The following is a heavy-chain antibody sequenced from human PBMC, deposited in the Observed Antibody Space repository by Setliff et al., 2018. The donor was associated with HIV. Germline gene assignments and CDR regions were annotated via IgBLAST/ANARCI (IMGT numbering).Heavy chain of an antibody. CDR2: IRSKANSYAT. D-gene: IGHD3-10*01. CDR3: SRQPDPYDSGTSYSYYYYMDV. CDR1: GFTLSGSA. V-gene: IGHV3-73*01. Sequence: PGGSLRLSCAASGFTLSGSAMHWVRQASGKGLEWVGRIRSKANSYATAYAASVKGRFTISRDDSKNTAYLQMNSLKTEDTGVYYCSRQPDPYDSGTSYSYYYYMDVWGKGTTVTVSS. J-gene: IGHJ6*03.